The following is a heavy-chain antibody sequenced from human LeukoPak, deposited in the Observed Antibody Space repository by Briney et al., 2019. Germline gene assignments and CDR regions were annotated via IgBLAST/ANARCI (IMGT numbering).Heavy chain of an antibody. CDR1: GYTLTELS. D-gene: IGHD3-10*01. V-gene: IGHV1-24*01. J-gene: IGHJ4*02. Sequence: ASVKVSCAVSGYTLTELSMHWVRQSAGNGRGWWGRCDPEDGETIYAQTLQGRVTMTEDTSTDTAYMELSSLRSEDTAVYYCATEALDDSDSYFEYWGQGTLVTVSS. CDR2: CDPEDGET. CDR3: ATEALDDSDSYFEY.